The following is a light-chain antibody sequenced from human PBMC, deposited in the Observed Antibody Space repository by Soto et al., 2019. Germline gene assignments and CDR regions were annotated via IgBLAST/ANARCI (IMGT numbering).Light chain of an antibody. J-gene: IGKJ4*01. V-gene: IGKV1-33*01. Sequence: DIHITESPSSLPASVGDRVTITCQASQDISNYLNWYQQKPGKAPKLLIFDASNLETEAPSRFRGSGSGTDFTLTISSPQPEDFATYYCQQANSFPLTFGGGTNVDIK. CDR2: DAS. CDR1: QDISNY. CDR3: QQANSFPLT.